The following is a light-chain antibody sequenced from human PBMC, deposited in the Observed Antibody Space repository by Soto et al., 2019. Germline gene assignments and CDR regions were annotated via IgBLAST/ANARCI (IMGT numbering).Light chain of an antibody. Sequence: DIQLTQSPSFLSASVGDRVTITCRASQAISSSLAWYQHNPGKAPKLLIYAASTLQNGVPSSFSGSGSGTEFTLTISSLQPEDFAVYYCQQYGSLIRAFGQGTKVEIK. CDR2: AAS. CDR1: QAISSS. CDR3: QQYGSLIRA. J-gene: IGKJ1*01. V-gene: IGKV1-9*01.